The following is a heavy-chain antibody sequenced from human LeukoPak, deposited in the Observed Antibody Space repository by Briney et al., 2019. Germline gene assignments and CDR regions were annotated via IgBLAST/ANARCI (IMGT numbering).Heavy chain of an antibody. J-gene: IGHJ4*02. CDR1: GFTFSTYA. D-gene: IGHD6-13*01. V-gene: IGHV3-23*01. CDR3: AKTPYSSSWYRYFDY. Sequence: GGSLTLSCAASGFTFSTYAMNWVRHAPGKGLEWVSAISGSGGSTYYADSVKGRFTISRDNSKNTLYLLMNSLRAEDTAVYYCAKTPYSSSWYRYFDYWGQGTLVTVSS. CDR2: ISGSGGST.